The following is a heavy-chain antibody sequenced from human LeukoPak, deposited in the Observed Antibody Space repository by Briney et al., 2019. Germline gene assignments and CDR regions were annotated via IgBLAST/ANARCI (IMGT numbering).Heavy chain of an antibody. CDR1: GVSINNYY. CDR3: ARRGVGRTSVAEYYFDF. V-gene: IGHV4-59*01. CDR2: ISYTGST. D-gene: IGHD6-19*01. J-gene: IGHJ4*02. Sequence: SETLSLTCTVSGVSINNYYWNWIRQPPGKGLEWIGYISYTGSTNYIPSLKSRVTVSVDTSKNQFSLKVTSVTAADTAVYYCARRGVGRTSVAEYYFDFWGQGTLVTVSS.